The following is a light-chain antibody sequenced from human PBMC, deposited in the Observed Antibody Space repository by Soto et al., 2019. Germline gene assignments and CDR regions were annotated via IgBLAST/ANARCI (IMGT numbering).Light chain of an antibody. J-gene: IGKJ5*01. Sequence: EIVLTQSPASLSLSPGERATLSCRASQSVDSYLVWYQQKPGQAPSILVFGASNRATGIPARFRGSGSGTHFPLTINSLEPDALAVYYCQQRESWPITFGKGTRLEIK. CDR2: GAS. V-gene: IGKV3-11*01. CDR3: QQRESWPIT. CDR1: QSVDSY.